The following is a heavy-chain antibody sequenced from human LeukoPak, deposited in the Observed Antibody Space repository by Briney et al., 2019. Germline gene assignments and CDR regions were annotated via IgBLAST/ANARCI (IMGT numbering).Heavy chain of an antibody. D-gene: IGHD5-18*01. CDR3: ARLRGYTYGNPGY. V-gene: IGHV4-39*01. CDR2: IYYTGDT. CDR1: GGSISTGSSYY. J-gene: IGHJ4*02. Sequence: ASETLSLTCTVSGGSISTGSSYYWGWIRQPPGKGLEWIGSIYYTGDTHYNWSLKSRVTMSVDTSKNQFALKLTSVTAADTALYYCARLRGYTYGNPGYWGQGSLVTVSS.